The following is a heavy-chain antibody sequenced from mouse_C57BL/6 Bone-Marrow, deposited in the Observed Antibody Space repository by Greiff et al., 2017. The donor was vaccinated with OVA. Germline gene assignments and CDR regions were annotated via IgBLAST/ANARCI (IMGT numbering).Heavy chain of an antibody. J-gene: IGHJ1*03. CDR1: GFSFNTYA. Sequence: EVMLVESGGGLVQPKGSLKLSCAASGFSFNTYAMNWVRQAPGKGLEWVARIRSKSNNYATYYADSVKDRFTISRDDSESMLYLQMNNLKTEDTAMYYCVRPGRYFDVWGTGTTVTVSS. V-gene: IGHV10-1*01. CDR3: VRPGRYFDV. CDR2: IRSKSNNYAT. D-gene: IGHD3-3*01.